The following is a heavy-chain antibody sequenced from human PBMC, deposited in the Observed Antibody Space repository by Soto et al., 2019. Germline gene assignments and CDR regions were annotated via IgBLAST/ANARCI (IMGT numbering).Heavy chain of an antibody. Sequence: ASVKVSCKASGYTFTGYYMHWVRQAPGQGLEWMGWINPNSGGTNYAQKFQGWVTMTRDTSISTAYMELSRLRSDDTAVYYCARDSGGVGWLHDLGYMDVRGKGTTVTVSS. J-gene: IGHJ6*03. CDR1: GYTFTGYY. D-gene: IGHD5-12*01. CDR2: INPNSGGT. CDR3: ARDSGGVGWLHDLGYMDV. V-gene: IGHV1-2*04.